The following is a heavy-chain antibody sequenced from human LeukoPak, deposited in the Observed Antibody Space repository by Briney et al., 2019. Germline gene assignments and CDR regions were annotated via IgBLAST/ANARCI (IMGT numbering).Heavy chain of an antibody. D-gene: IGHD3-22*01. J-gene: IGHJ5*01. CDR2: IYGGGNT. CDR1: GITVSSNY. Sequence: GGSLRLSCAASGITVSSNYMNWVRQAPGKGLEWVSVIYGGGNTYYADSVKGRFTISGDNSKNTVFLQMNSLRAEDTAVYYCARASFYYDARALDSWGQGALVTVSS. CDR3: ARASFYYDARALDS. V-gene: IGHV3-53*01.